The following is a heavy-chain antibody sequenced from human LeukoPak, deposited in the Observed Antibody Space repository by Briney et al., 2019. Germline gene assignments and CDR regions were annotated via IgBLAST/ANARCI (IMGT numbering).Heavy chain of an antibody. D-gene: IGHD3-22*01. J-gene: IGHJ4*02. CDR2: ISSSSSTI. Sequence: GSLSLSCAASGFPFSSHSMNWVRQAPGKGLEWVSYISSSSSTIYYADSVKGRFTISRDNAKNSLYVQMNSLRDEDTAVYYCARDYYDSSGYYFGGYWGQGTLVTVSS. CDR1: GFPFSSHS. V-gene: IGHV3-48*02. CDR3: ARDYYDSSGYYFGGY.